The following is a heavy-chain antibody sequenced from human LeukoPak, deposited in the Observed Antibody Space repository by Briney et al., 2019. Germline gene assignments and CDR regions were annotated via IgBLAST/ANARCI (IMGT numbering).Heavy chain of an antibody. CDR3: ARNGDGTGYDV. J-gene: IGHJ4*02. CDR2: VYYSGNT. Sequence: PSETLSLTCSVSGVSISNYYWTWIRQPPGKGLEWVGYVYYSGNTNYNPSLKSRVTISVDTSKNQFSLRLTSVTAADTAVYYCARNGDGTGYDVWGQGTLVTVSS. D-gene: IGHD3-9*01. V-gene: IGHV4-59*01. CDR1: GVSISNYY.